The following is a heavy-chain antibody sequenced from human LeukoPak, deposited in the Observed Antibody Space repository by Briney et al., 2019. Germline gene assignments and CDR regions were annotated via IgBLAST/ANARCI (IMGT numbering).Heavy chain of an antibody. CDR1: GYTFTGYY. V-gene: IGHV1-2*02. CDR2: INPNIGGT. J-gene: IGHJ4*02. Sequence: SVNLACKVSGYTFTGYYMHWVRQVPGHLLEWMGWINPNIGGTNYGQTFQGRVTMTRDPCISTAYMEVSSLRSDDTAVYYCARDLGRDGYNYYSWGQGTLVTVSS. CDR3: ARDLGRDGYNYYS. D-gene: IGHD5-24*01.